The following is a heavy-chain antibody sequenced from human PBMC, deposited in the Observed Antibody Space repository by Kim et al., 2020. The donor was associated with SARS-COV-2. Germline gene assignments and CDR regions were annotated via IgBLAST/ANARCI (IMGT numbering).Heavy chain of an antibody. Sequence: ASEKVSCKASGYTFTSYGISWVRQAPGQGLEWMGWISAYNGNTNYAQKLQGRVTMTTDTSTSTAYMELRSLRSDDTAVYYCARDEGLSGGGYSGYEPNRGARYYYYYGMDVWGQGTTVTVSS. CDR3: ARDEGLSGGGYSGYEPNRGARYYYYYGMDV. V-gene: IGHV1-18*04. J-gene: IGHJ6*02. CDR1: GYTFTSYG. CDR2: ISAYNGNT. D-gene: IGHD5-12*01.